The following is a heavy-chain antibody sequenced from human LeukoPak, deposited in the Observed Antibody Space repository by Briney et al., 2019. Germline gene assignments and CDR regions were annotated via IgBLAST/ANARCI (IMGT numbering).Heavy chain of an antibody. CDR3: ARAGRDGYNPAFDI. D-gene: IGHD5-24*01. Sequence: GGTLTLSCAASAFTFNSNDMSWVRHAPGKGLEWVAVISYDGRNKYYADSVKGRFTISRDNSKNTLYLQMNSLRAEDTAVYYCARAGRDGYNPAFDIWGQGTMVTVSS. V-gene: IGHV3-30*03. CDR2: ISYDGRNK. CDR1: AFTFNSND. J-gene: IGHJ3*02.